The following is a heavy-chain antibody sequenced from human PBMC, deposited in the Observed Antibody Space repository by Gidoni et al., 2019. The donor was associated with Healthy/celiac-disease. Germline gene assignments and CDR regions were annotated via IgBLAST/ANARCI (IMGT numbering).Heavy chain of an antibody. D-gene: IGHD6-19*01. J-gene: IGHJ4*02. V-gene: IGHV1-69*04. CDR1: GGTFSSSA. Sequence: QVQLVQSGAEVKKPGSSVKVSCKSSGGTFSSSAISWVRQAPGQGLEWMGRIIPSLGIANYAQKFQGRVTITADKSTSTAYMELSSLRSEDTAVYYCARGQQWLGQTIDYWGQGTLVTVSS. CDR2: IIPSLGIA. CDR3: ARGQQWLGQTIDY.